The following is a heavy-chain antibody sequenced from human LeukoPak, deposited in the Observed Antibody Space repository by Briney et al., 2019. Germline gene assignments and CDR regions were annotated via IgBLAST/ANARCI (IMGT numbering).Heavy chain of an antibody. J-gene: IGHJ4*02. CDR3: ASTLAAGTPFDY. Sequence: SGGSLRLSCAASGFTFSNSWMSWVRQAPGWGPEWVANINQDGGEKYYVDSVKGRFTISRDNAKNSLYLQMNSLRAEDTAVYYCASTLAAGTPFDYWGQGTLVTVSS. CDR2: INQDGGEK. D-gene: IGHD6-13*01. CDR1: GFTFSNSW. V-gene: IGHV3-7*01.